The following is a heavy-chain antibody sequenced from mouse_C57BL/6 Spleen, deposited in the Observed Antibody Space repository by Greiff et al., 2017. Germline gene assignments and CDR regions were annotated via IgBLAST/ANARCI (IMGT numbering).Heavy chain of an antibody. Sequence: EVQLMESGGGLVQPGGSLSLSCAASGFTFTDYYMSWVRQPPGKALEWLGFIRNKANGYTTEYSASVKGRFTISRDNSQSILYLQMNALRAEDSATYYCAREYWYFDVWGTGTTVTVSS. CDR2: IRNKANGYTT. V-gene: IGHV7-3*01. J-gene: IGHJ1*03. CDR3: AREYWYFDV. CDR1: GFTFTDYY.